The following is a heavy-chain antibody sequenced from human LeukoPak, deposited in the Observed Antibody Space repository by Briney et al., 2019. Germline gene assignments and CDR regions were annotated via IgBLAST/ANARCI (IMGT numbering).Heavy chain of an antibody. D-gene: IGHD1-1*01. Sequence: GSSVKVSCXASGGTFSSYAISWVRQAPGQGLEWMGRIIPIFGTANYAQKFQGRVTITTDESTSTAYMELSSLRSEDTAVYYCARDRTTGTSGVWFDPWGQGTLVTVSS. J-gene: IGHJ5*02. V-gene: IGHV1-69*05. CDR2: IIPIFGTA. CDR3: ARDRTTGTSGVWFDP. CDR1: GGTFSSYA.